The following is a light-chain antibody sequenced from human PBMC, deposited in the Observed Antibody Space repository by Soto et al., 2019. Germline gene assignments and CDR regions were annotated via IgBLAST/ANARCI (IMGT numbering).Light chain of an antibody. CDR1: QSVSLS. J-gene: IGKJ4*01. CDR3: QQYSSSPLT. Sequence: PGGRATLSCRASQSVSLSLAWYQQKPGQAPRLLIYDASKRASGIPARFSGSGSGTEFTLTISSLQSEDFAVYYCQQYSSSPLTFGGGTKVDIK. V-gene: IGKV3D-15*02. CDR2: DAS.